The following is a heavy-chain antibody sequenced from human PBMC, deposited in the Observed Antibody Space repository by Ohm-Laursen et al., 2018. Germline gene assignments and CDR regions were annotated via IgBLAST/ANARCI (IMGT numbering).Heavy chain of an antibody. J-gene: IGHJ4*02. CDR2: IWYDGSNK. V-gene: IGHV3-33*01. Sequence: SLRLSCTASGFTFSNYGMHWVRQAPGKGLEWVAVIWYDGSNKYYADPVKGRFTFSRDNSKNTLFLQMNSLRAEDTAIYYCARDRGGSHYVDYWGQGTLVTVSS. CDR1: GFTFSNYG. D-gene: IGHD1-26*01. CDR3: ARDRGGSHYVDY.